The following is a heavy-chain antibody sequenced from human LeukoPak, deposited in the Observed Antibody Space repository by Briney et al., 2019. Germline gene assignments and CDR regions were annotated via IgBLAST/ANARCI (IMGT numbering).Heavy chain of an antibody. CDR1: GFTFSSYA. Sequence: TGGSLRLSCAASGFTFSSYAMSWVRQAPGKGLEWVSAISGSGGSTYYADSVKGRFTISRDNSKNTLYLQMNSLRAEDTAVYYCAKTANYYDSSGYHKHLSFDYWGQGTLVTVSS. CDR2: ISGSGGST. V-gene: IGHV3-23*01. CDR3: AKTANYYDSSGYHKHLSFDY. D-gene: IGHD3-22*01. J-gene: IGHJ4*02.